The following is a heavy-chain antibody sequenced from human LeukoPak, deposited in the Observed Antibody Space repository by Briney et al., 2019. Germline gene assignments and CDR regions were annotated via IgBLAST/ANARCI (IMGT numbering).Heavy chain of an antibody. CDR2: ISGDGVST. CDR3: ARESGKFDY. Sequence: AGGSLRLSCVASGLPIGDLAMHWVRQAPGKGLERVSLISGDGVSTFYADSVKGRFSISRDNSKNSLSLEMNSLRTEDTAMYYCARESGKFDYWGQGTLVAVSS. J-gene: IGHJ4*02. V-gene: IGHV3-43*02. CDR1: GLPIGDLA.